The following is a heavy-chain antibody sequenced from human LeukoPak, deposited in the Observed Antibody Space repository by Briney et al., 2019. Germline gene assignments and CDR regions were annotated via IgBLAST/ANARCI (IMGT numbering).Heavy chain of an antibody. D-gene: IGHD3-3*01. V-gene: IGHV4-59*08. CDR1: GGSISSYY. CDR2: IYYSGST. Sequence: SETLSLTCTVSGGSISSYYWSWIRQPPGKGLEWIGYIYYSGSTNYNPSLKSRVTISVDTSKNQFSLKLSSVTAADTAVYYCARQSGYDFWSGYGFGYWGQGTLVTVSS. CDR3: ARQSGYDFWSGYGFGY. J-gene: IGHJ4*02.